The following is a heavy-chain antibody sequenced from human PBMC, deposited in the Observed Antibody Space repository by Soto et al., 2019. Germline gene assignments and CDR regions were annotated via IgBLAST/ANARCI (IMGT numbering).Heavy chain of an antibody. J-gene: IGHJ4*02. D-gene: IGHD3-22*01. CDR2: IYHSGTT. V-gene: IGHV4-30-2*01. CDR1: GGSISSGGYS. Sequence: SETLSLTCAVSGGSISSGGYSWNWIRQPPGKGLEWIGHIYHSGTTNYTPSLKSRVTISVDSFKNEFSLKLSSVTAADTAVYYCVRGSNRDGYYEGFDYWGQGTLVTVSS. CDR3: VRGSNRDGYYEGFDY.